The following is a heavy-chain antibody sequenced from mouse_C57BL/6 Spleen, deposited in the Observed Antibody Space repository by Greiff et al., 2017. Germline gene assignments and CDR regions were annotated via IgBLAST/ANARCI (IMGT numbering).Heavy chain of an antibody. CDR1: GYSITSGYD. Sequence: EVKLMESGPGMVKPSQSLSLTCTVTGYSITSGYDWHWIRHFPGNKLEWMGYISYSGSTNYNPYLKSRISITHDTSKNHFFLKLNSVTTEDTATXYCARGNEGYPMDYWGQGTSVTVSS. CDR2: ISYSGST. J-gene: IGHJ4*01. D-gene: IGHD2-3*01. CDR3: ARGNEGYPMDY. V-gene: IGHV3-1*01.